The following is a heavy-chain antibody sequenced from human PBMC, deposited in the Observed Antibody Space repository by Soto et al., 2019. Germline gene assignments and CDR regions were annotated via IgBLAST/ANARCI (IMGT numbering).Heavy chain of an antibody. CDR3: AREGGLLWFGEPSGYGMDV. J-gene: IGHJ6*02. CDR2: MNPNSGNT. V-gene: IGHV1-8*01. D-gene: IGHD3-10*01. Sequence: QVQLVQSGAEVKKPGASVKVSCKASGYTFTSYDINWVRQATGQGLEWMGWMNPNSGNTGYAQKFQGRVTMPRTTSISTAYMELSSRRSEDTAVYYCAREGGLLWFGEPSGYGMDVWGQGTTVTVSS. CDR1: GYTFTSYD.